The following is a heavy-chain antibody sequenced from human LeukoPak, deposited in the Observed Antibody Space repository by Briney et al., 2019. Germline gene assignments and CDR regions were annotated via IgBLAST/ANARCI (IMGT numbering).Heavy chain of an antibody. CDR1: GYTFTSYY. Sequence: ASVNVSCKASGYTFTSYYMHWVRQAPGQGREWMGIINPSGGSTSYAQKFQGRVTMTRDTSTSTVYMELSSLRSEDTAVYYCARDLLFGYSGYDLYFDYWGQGTLVTVSS. CDR2: INPSGGST. CDR3: ARDLLFGYSGYDLYFDY. J-gene: IGHJ4*02. D-gene: IGHD5-12*01. V-gene: IGHV1-46*01.